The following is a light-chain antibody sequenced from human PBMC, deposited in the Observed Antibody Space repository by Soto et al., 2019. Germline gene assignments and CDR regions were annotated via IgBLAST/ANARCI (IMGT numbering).Light chain of an antibody. V-gene: IGKV1-5*03. CDR2: KAS. CDR3: QQYNGYSPT. J-gene: IGKJ1*01. Sequence: DIQMTQSPSTLSASVGDRVTITCRASQSISVWLAWYQQKAGKAPNLLIYKASRLESGVPSRFNGSGSETEFTLTISGLQPGDSATYYCQQYNGYSPTFGQGTKVDIK. CDR1: QSISVW.